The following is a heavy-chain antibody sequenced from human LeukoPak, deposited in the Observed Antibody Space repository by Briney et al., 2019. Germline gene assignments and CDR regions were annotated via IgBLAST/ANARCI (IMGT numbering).Heavy chain of an antibody. Sequence: RGESLKISCKGSGYRFTSYWIGWVRQMPGKGLEWMGIIYPGDSDTRYSPSVQGQVTISADKSISTAYLQWSSLKASDTAMYYCAGLIGYCSGGSCPLGPYYFDYWGQGTLVTVSS. J-gene: IGHJ4*02. D-gene: IGHD2-15*01. CDR1: GYRFTSYW. CDR2: IYPGDSDT. V-gene: IGHV5-51*01. CDR3: AGLIGYCSGGSCPLGPYYFDY.